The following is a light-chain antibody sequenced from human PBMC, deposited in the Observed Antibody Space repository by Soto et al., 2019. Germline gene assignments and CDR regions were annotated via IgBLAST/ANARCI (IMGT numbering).Light chain of an antibody. CDR2: AAS. CDR3: QQLSSYPVT. Sequence: IQLTQSPSSLSASVGDRVTITCLASQAMSTFLAWYQQKPGDPPKLLIYAASTLQRGVPSRFSGRGSGTDFTLIISSLQPEDSATYYCQQLSSYPVTFGGGTKVDIK. CDR1: QAMSTF. J-gene: IGKJ4*01. V-gene: IGKV1-9*01.